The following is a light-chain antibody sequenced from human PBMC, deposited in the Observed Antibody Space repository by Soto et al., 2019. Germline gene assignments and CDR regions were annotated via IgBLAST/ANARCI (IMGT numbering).Light chain of an antibody. Sequence: IVMTQSPATLSVSPGERATLSCRASQSVSSNLAWYQQKPGPAPRLLIYGASTRATGIPARFSGSGSGTEFTLTISSLQSEEFAVYYCQQYNNWPPTWTFGQGTKVDIK. CDR1: QSVSSN. V-gene: IGKV3-15*01. CDR3: QQYNNWPPTWT. J-gene: IGKJ1*01. CDR2: GAS.